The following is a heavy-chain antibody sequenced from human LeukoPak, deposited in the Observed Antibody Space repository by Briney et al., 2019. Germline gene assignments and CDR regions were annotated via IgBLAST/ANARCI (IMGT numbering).Heavy chain of an antibody. CDR2: ISSSSSYI. D-gene: IGHD1-1*01. CDR1: GFTFSSYS. CDR3: ARSGTTGTTRWFDP. V-gene: IGHV3-21*01. J-gene: IGHJ5*02. Sequence: GGSLRLSCAASGFTFSSYSMNWVRQAPGKGLEWVSSISSSSSYIYYADSVKGRFTISRVNAKNSLYLQMNSLRAEDTAVYYCARSGTTGTTRWFDPWGQGTLVTVSS.